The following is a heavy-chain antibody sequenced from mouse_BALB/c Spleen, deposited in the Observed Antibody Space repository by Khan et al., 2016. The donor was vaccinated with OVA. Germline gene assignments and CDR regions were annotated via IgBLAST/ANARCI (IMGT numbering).Heavy chain of an antibody. CDR3: ARDYYFGTGYFGV. CDR2: ISSGGST. J-gene: IGHJ1*01. CDR1: GFTFSSYA. V-gene: IGHV5-6-5*01. D-gene: IGHD1-1*01. Sequence: EVELVESGGGLVKPGGSLKLSCAASGFTFSSYAMSWVRQTPEKRLEWVASISSGGSTYYPDSVKGRFTISRDNARNIPYLQMSSLRSEDTAIFYCARDYYFGTGYFGVWGAGTTVTVSS.